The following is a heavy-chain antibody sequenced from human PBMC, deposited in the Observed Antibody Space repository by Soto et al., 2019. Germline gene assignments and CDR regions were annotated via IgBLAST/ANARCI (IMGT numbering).Heavy chain of an antibody. CDR2: ISAYNGNT. J-gene: IGHJ6*02. D-gene: IGHD6-13*01. CDR3: ARGGGIAVADPRGYYYYGMDV. V-gene: IGHV1-18*04. Sequence: QVQLVQSGAEVKKPGASVKVSCKASGYTFTSYGISWVRQAPGQGLEWMGWISAYNGNTNYAQKLQGRVTMTTDTSTSTAYMELRSLRSDDTAVYYCARGGGIAVADPRGYYYYGMDVWGQGTTVTVSS. CDR1: GYTFTSYG.